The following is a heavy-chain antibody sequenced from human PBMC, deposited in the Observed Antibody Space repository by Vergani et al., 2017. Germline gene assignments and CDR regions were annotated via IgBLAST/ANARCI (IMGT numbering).Heavy chain of an antibody. V-gene: IGHV1-69*06. Sequence: QVQLVQSGAEVKKPGSSVKVSCKASGGTFSSYAISWVRQAPGQGLEWMGGIIPIFGTANYAQKLQGRVTMTTDTSTSTAYMELRSLRSDDTAVYYCARVPGYDILTGLKGLRNHFDYWGQGTLVTVSS. D-gene: IGHD3-9*01. CDR3: ARVPGYDILTGLKGLRNHFDY. CDR2: IIPIFGTA. CDR1: GGTFSSYA. J-gene: IGHJ4*02.